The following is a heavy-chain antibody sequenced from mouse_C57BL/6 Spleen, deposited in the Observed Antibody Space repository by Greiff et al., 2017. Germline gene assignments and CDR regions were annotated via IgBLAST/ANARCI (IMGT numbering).Heavy chain of an antibody. J-gene: IGHJ4*01. CDR2: IDPNSGGT. D-gene: IGHD1-1*01. CDR1: GYTFISYW. Sequence: QVQLQQPGAELVKPGASVKLSCKASGYTFISYWMHWVKQRPGRGLEWSGRIDPNSGGTKYNEKFKSKATLTVDKPSSTAYMQLSSLTSEDSAVYYCARGYGSTAMDYWGQGTSVTVSS. CDR3: ARGYGSTAMDY. V-gene: IGHV1-72*01.